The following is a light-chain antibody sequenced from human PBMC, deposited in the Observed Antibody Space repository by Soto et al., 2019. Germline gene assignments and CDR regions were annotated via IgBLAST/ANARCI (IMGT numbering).Light chain of an antibody. CDR3: SSYTTTNSWV. Sequence: QSVLIQPASVSGSPGQSLIISCTGTGGDFGPSTYVSWYQQHSDKAPKVVIYEVNKRPSGVSSRFAGAKSDSTASLTISGLQGDDEATYFCSSYTTTNSWVFGGGTKVTVL. V-gene: IGLV2-14*01. CDR2: EVN. J-gene: IGLJ3*02. CDR1: GGDFGPSTY.